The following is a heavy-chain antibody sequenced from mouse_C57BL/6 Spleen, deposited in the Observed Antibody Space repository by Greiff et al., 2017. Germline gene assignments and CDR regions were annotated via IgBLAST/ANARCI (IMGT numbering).Heavy chain of an antibody. J-gene: IGHJ4*01. Sequence: DVKLVESGGGLVKPGGSLKLSCAASGFTFSDYGMHWVRQAPEKGLEWVAYISSGSSTIYYADTVKGRFTISRDNAKNTLFLQMTSLRSEDTAMYYCAVDSNYRDYYAMDYWGQGTSVTVSS. D-gene: IGHD2-5*01. CDR1: GFTFSDYG. CDR3: AVDSNYRDYYAMDY. V-gene: IGHV5-17*01. CDR2: ISSGSSTI.